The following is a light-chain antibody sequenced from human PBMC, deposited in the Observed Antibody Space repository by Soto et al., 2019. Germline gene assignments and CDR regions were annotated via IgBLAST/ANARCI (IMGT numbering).Light chain of an antibody. CDR1: QNISSY. J-gene: IGKJ1*01. V-gene: IGKV1-39*01. Sequence: DIQMTQSPSSLSASVGDRVTITCRASQNISSYLNWFQQKPGKAPNLLIYAASTLQSRVPSRFSGSGSGTDFTLTITNLLPEDFATYSCQQSYSTPWTFGPGTRWIS. CDR3: QQSYSTPWT. CDR2: AAS.